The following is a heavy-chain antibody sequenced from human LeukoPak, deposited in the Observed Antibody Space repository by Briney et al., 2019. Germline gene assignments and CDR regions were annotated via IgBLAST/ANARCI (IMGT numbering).Heavy chain of an antibody. CDR2: RNPTTGNT. J-gene: IGHJ4*01. CDR3: TRGGPSGYYYR. D-gene: IGHD3-22*01. Sequence: GASVKVSCKASGYSFANYDVIWVRQATGQGLEWMGWRNPTTGNTGFAQRFQGRVTITTDTSISTAFMELTSLRSEDAAVYYCTRGGPSGYYYRWGQGTLVTVSS. CDR1: GYSFANYD. V-gene: IGHV1-8*01.